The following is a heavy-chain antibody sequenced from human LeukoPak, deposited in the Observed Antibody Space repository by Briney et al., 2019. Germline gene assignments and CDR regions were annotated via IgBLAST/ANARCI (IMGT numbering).Heavy chain of an antibody. CDR3: ARTGRADYSNYEEYFQH. D-gene: IGHD4-4*01. Sequence: GGSLRLSCAASGFTFSDYYMSWIRRAPGKGLEWVSYISSSGSTIYYADSVKGRFTISRDTAKNSLYLQMNSLRAEDTAVYYCARTGRADYSNYEEYFQHWGQGTLVTVSS. CDR1: GFTFSDYY. CDR2: ISSSGSTI. V-gene: IGHV3-11*01. J-gene: IGHJ1*01.